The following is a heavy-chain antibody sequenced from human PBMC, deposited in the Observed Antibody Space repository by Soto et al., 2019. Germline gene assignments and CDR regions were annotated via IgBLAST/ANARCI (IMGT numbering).Heavy chain of an antibody. CDR2: TYSGSKWFS. Sequence: QVQLQQSGPVLLKPSQTLSLTCVISGDSVSNARAGWNWIRQSPSRGLEWLGRTYSGSKWFSGYAQSVQSRITINPHTSNNQFYLHLKSVTPDDTAVYYCARGLVAPTPTRDYWGQGTLATVSS. CDR3: ARGLVAPTPTRDY. V-gene: IGHV6-1*01. D-gene: IGHD2-15*01. CDR1: GDSVSNARAG. J-gene: IGHJ4*02.